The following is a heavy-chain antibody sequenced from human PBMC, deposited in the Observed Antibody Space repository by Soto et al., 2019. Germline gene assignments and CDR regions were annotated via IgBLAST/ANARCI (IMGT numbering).Heavy chain of an antibody. CDR3: ARTKYYYGSGSYYPYNWFDP. Sequence: LSLTCAVYGGSFIGYYWSWIRQPPGKGLEWIGEINHSGSTNYNPSLKSRVTISVDTSKNQFSLKLSSVTAADTAVYYCARTKYYYGSGSYYPYNWFDPWGQGTLVTVSS. D-gene: IGHD3-10*01. CDR2: INHSGST. J-gene: IGHJ5*02. CDR1: GGSFIGYY. V-gene: IGHV4-34*01.